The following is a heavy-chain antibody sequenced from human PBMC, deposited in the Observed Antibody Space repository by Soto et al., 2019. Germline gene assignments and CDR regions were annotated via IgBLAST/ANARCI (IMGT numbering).Heavy chain of an antibody. J-gene: IGHJ6*02. CDR3: ARDGLSVAGKTYYYYGMDV. Sequence: LRLSCAASGFTFSSYSMNWVRQAPGKGLEWVSSISSSSSYIYYADSVKGRFTISRDNAKNSLYLQMNSLRAEDTAVYYCARDGLSVAGKTYYYYGMDVWGQGTTVTVSS. V-gene: IGHV3-21*01. CDR1: GFTFSSYS. D-gene: IGHD6-19*01. CDR2: ISSSSSYI.